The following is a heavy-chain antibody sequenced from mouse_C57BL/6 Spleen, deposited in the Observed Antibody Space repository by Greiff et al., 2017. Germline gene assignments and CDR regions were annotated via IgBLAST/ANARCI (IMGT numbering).Heavy chain of an antibody. Sequence: EVMLVESGGGLVQPKGSLKLSCAASGFSFNTYAMNWVRQAPGKGLEWVARIRSKSNNYATYYADSVKDRFTISRDDSESMLYLQMNNLKTEDTAMYYCVRSTMFSHYFDYWGQGTTLTVSS. D-gene: IGHD2-1*01. CDR2: IRSKSNNYAT. CDR3: VRSTMFSHYFDY. CDR1: GFSFNTYA. J-gene: IGHJ2*01. V-gene: IGHV10-1*01.